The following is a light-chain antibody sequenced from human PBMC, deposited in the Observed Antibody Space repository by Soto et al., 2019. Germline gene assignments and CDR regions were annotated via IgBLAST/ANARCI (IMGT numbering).Light chain of an antibody. CDR1: SSDVGGYNY. J-gene: IGLJ2*01. CDR3: SSYTSSITLV. Sequence: ALTQPASVSGSPGQSITISCTGTSSDVGGYNYVSWYQQHPGKAPKLMIYDVSNRPSGVSNRFSGSKSGNTASLSISGLQAEDEADYYCSSYTSSITLVFGGGTKVTVL. CDR2: DVS. V-gene: IGLV2-14*03.